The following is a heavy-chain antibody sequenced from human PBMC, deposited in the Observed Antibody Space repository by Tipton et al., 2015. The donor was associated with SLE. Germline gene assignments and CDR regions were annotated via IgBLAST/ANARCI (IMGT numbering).Heavy chain of an antibody. J-gene: IGHJ2*01. V-gene: IGHV3-13*01. CDR3: ARETLDTVTMGWYFDL. CDR2: IGTSGAT. CDR1: GLSFSSYD. D-gene: IGHD4/OR15-4a*01. Sequence: SLRLSCAASGLSFSSYDFHWVRQAPGKGLEWVSAIGTSGATYYPGSVKGRFTISRENAKNSFYLQMNSLTAGDTAVYYCARETLDTVTMGWYFDLWGRGTLVTVSS.